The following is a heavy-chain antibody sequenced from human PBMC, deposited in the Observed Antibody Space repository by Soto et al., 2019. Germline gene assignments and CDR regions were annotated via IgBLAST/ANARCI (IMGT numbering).Heavy chain of an antibody. CDR3: ARAYSSSSHWFDP. CDR1: GFTFSSYG. D-gene: IGHD6-13*01. Sequence: LRLSCAASGFTFSSYGMHWVRQAPGKGLEWVAVIWYDGSNKYYADSVKGRFTISRDNSKNTLYLQMNSLRAEDTAVYYCARAYSSSSHWFDPWGQGTLVTVSS. V-gene: IGHV3-33*01. CDR2: IWYDGSNK. J-gene: IGHJ5*02.